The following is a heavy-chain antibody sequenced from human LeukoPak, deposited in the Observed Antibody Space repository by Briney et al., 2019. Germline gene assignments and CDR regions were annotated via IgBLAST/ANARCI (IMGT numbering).Heavy chain of an antibody. J-gene: IGHJ3*02. CDR3: ATHTIFGVVTYAFHI. Sequence: ASVKVSCRVSGYSGIELDMHWVRQAPGKGLEWMGGFDREHGGTVYARKFQGRVTMTEDTSTDTAYMELRSLTSEDTAVYYCATHTIFGVVTYAFHIWGRGTLVTVSP. V-gene: IGHV1-24*01. CDR1: GYSGIELD. CDR2: FDREHGGT. D-gene: IGHD3-3*01.